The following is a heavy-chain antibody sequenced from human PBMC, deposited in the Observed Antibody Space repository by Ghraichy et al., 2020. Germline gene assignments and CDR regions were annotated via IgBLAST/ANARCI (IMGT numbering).Heavy chain of an antibody. Sequence: GESLNISCAASGFTFSSYAMSWVRQAPGKGLEWVSAISGSGGSTYYADSVKGRFTISRDNSKNTLYLQMNSLRAEDTAVYYCAKDGRYYYGSGKLRMGFDYWGQGTLVTVSS. J-gene: IGHJ4*02. D-gene: IGHD3-10*01. CDR3: AKDGRYYYGSGKLRMGFDY. V-gene: IGHV3-23*01. CDR1: GFTFSSYA. CDR2: ISGSGGST.